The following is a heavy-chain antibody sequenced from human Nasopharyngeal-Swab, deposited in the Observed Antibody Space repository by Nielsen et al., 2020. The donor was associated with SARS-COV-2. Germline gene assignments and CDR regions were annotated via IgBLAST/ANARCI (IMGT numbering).Heavy chain of an antibody. V-gene: IGHV3-23*01. Sequence: GVLKISCAASGLTFSNYELSWVRQARGKGMERITSIIPSGDSTYYAAPVKGRFTISRDNSKSTLYLQMNSLRAEDTAVYYCAKFRRVTTDYFDFWGQGTLVTVSS. J-gene: IGHJ4*02. CDR3: AKFRRVTTDYFDF. CDR2: IIPSGDST. D-gene: IGHD4-17*01. CDR1: GLTFSNYE.